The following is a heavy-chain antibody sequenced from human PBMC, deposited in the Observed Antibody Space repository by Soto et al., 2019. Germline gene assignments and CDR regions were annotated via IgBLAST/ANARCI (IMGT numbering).Heavy chain of an antibody. CDR1: GFTFSSYW. D-gene: IGHD3-10*01. CDR3: ARHQGVVWFGELLTHPHDSGGAFDI. Sequence: GGSLRLSCAASGFTFSSYWMSWVRQAPGKGLEWVANIKQDGSEKYYVDSVKGRFTLSRDKAKNSLYLQMNSLRAEATVVYYCARHQGVVWFGELLTHPHDSGGAFDIWGQGTMVTVSS. V-gene: IGHV3-7*01. J-gene: IGHJ3*02. CDR2: IKQDGSEK.